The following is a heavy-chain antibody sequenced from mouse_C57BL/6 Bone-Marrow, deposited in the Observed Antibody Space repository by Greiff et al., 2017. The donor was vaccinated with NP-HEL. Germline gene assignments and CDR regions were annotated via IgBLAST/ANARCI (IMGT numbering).Heavy chain of an antibody. V-gene: IGHV5-4*01. CDR3: ARDRPDGSRGAY. CDR1: GFTFSSYA. Sequence: EVKVVESGGGLVKPGGSLKLSCAASGFTFSSYAMSWVRQTPGKRLEWVAAISDGGSYTYYPDNVKGRFTISRDNAKNNLYLQMSHLKSEDTAMYYCARDRPDGSRGAYWGQGTLVTVSA. J-gene: IGHJ3*01. D-gene: IGHD1-1*01. CDR2: ISDGGSYT.